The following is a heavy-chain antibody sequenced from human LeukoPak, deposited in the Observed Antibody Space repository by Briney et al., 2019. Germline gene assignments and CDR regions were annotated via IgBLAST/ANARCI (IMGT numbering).Heavy chain of an antibody. CDR3: ARLLDNDSSGDPDTFDM. J-gene: IGHJ3*02. CDR1: GGSISSHY. CDR2: MYYSGRT. V-gene: IGHV4-59*11. D-gene: IGHD3-22*01. Sequence: SETLSLTCTVSGGSISSHYWSWIRQPPGKGLEWIGFMYYSGRTRYNPSLQSRVTISVDTSENNFSLKLTSVTAADTAVYYRARLLDNDSSGDPDTFDMWGQGTVVTVSS.